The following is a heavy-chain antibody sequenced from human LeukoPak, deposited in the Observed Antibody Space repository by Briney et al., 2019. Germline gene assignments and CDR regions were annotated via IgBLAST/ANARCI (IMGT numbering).Heavy chain of an antibody. CDR1: GGSISSSGYY. Sequence: SETLSLTCTVSGGSISSSGYYWGWIRQPPGKGLEWIGSIYYSGSTYYNPSLKSRVTISVDTSKNQFSLKLSSVTAADTAVYYCARDFGYDYYDSSSYQRVYYYYGMDVWGQGTTVTVSS. D-gene: IGHD3-22*01. CDR3: ARDFGYDYYDSSSYQRVYYYYGMDV. V-gene: IGHV4-39*07. J-gene: IGHJ6*02. CDR2: IYYSGST.